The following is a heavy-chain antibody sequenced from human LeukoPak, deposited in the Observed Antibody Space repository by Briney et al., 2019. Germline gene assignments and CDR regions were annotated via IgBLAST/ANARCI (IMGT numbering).Heavy chain of an antibody. CDR2: INPSGGST. CDR1: GYTFTSYY. Sequence: GASVKVSCKASGYTFTSYYMHWVRQAPGQGLEWMGIINPSGGSTSYAQKFQGRVTMTRDTSTSTVYMELSSLRSEDTAVYYCARGAYDSSGYYPNFDYWGQGTLVTVSS. J-gene: IGHJ4*02. D-gene: IGHD3-22*01. CDR3: ARGAYDSSGYYPNFDY. V-gene: IGHV1-46*01.